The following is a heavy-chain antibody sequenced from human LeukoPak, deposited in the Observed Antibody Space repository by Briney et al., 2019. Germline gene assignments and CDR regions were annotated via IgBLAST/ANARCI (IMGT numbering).Heavy chain of an antibody. CDR2: ISAYNGNT. D-gene: IGHD3-22*01. CDR1: GYTFTSYG. CDR3: ARAYSYYYDSSGFNWFDP. V-gene: IGHV1-18*01. Sequence: GASVKASCKASGYTFTSYGISWVRQAPGQGLEWMGWISAYNGNTNYAQKLQGRVTMTTDTSTSTVYMELRSLRSDDTAVYYCARAYSYYYDSSGFNWFDPWGQGTLVTVSS. J-gene: IGHJ5*02.